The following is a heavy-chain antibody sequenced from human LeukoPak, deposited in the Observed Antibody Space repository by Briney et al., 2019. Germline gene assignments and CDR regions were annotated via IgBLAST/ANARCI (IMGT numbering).Heavy chain of an antibody. Sequence: GGSLQISCKGSGYGFISYWIGWVRQMPGKGLEYMGIICPCDSDTRYSQSFQGQVTISADKSITTAYLQWSSMKASDTAMYYCARHTTVGGSLRFDYWGQGTLVSVSS. CDR3: ARHTTVGGSLRFDY. J-gene: IGHJ4*02. V-gene: IGHV5-51*01. CDR1: GYGFISYW. CDR2: ICPCDSDT. D-gene: IGHD4-23*01.